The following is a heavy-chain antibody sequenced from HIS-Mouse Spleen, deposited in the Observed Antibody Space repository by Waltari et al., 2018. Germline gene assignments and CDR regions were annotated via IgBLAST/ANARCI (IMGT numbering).Heavy chain of an antibody. V-gene: IGHV4-39*07. J-gene: IGHJ2*01. CDR3: AREIPYSSSWYDWYFDL. CDR1: GGSISSSSYY. Sequence: QLQLQESGPGLVKPSETLSLTCTVSGGSISSSSYYWGWIRQPPGKGLEWMGSRYYSGSTYYNPSLKSRVTRSVDTSKNQFSLTLSSVTAADTAVYYCAREIPYSSSWYDWYFDLWGRGTLVTVSS. CDR2: RYYSGST. D-gene: IGHD6-13*01.